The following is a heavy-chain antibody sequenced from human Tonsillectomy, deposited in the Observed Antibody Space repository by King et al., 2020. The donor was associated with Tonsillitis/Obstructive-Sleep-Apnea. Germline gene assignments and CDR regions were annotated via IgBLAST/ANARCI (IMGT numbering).Heavy chain of an antibody. Sequence: VQLVESGGGVVRPGGSLRLSCAASGFTFDDYGMSGVRQAPGKGLEWVSGINWIVDRTGYADSVKGRFTISRDNAKNSLYLQVNSLRPEDTALYYCARGYGDPDYWGQGTLVTVSS. V-gene: IGHV3-20*04. CDR2: INWIVDRT. D-gene: IGHD4-17*01. J-gene: IGHJ4*02. CDR1: GFTFDDYG. CDR3: ARGYGDPDY.